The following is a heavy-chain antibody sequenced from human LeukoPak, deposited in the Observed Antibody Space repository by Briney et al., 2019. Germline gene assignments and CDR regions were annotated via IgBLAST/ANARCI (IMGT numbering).Heavy chain of an antibody. CDR1: GGSISSYY. CDR3: ARVENYYYYYMDV. CDR2: IYYSGST. J-gene: IGHJ6*03. Sequence: SETLSLTCTASGGSISSYYWSWIRQPPGKGLEWIGYIYYSGSTNYNPSLKSRVTISVDTSKNQFSLKLSSVTAADTAVYYCARVENYYYYYMDVWGKGTTVTVSS. V-gene: IGHV4-59*01.